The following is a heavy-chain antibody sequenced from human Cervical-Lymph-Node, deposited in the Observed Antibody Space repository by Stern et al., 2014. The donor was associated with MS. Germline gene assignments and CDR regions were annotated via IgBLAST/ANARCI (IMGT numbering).Heavy chain of an antibody. J-gene: IGHJ4*02. CDR1: GGTFSSYA. V-gene: IGHV1-69*01. Sequence: VQLVESGAEVKKPGSSVKVPCKASGGTFSSYAISWVRQAPGQGLEWMGGIIPIFGTANYAQKFQGRVTIIADESTSTAYMELSSLRSEATAVYYCARDPAPNWGSSYFDYWGQGTMVTVSS. CDR3: ARDPAPNWGSSYFDY. D-gene: IGHD7-27*01. CDR2: IIPIFGTA.